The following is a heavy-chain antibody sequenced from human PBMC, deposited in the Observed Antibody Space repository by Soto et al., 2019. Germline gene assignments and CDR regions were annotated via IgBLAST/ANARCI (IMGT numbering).Heavy chain of an antibody. J-gene: IGHJ6*03. Sequence: GGSLRLSCAASGFTFSNAWMSWVRQAPGKGLEWVGRIKSKTDGGTTDYAAPVKGRFTISRDDSKNTLYLQMNSLKTEDTAVYYCTTENGDPKYYYYYYMDVWGKGTTVTVSS. CDR3: TTENGDPKYYYYYYMDV. CDR2: IKSKTDGGTT. CDR1: GFTFSNAW. V-gene: IGHV3-15*01. D-gene: IGHD4-17*01.